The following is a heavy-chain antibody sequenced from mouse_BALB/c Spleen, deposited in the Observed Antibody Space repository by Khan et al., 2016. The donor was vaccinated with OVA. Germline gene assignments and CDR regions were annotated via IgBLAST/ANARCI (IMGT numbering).Heavy chain of an antibody. CDR2: IDPFSGAT. CDR3: SRHGYVAWFTY. J-gene: IGHJ3*01. V-gene: IGHV1S135*01. D-gene: IGHD2-2*01. CDR1: GYSFTTYY. Sequence: VQLKQSGPELMKPGASVKISCKASGYSFTTYYIHWVMQSHGTSLEWIGYIDPFSGATTYNQKFRGKATLTVDKSSSTAYILLSNLTSEDSADYYCSRHGYVAWFTYWGQGTLVTVSA.